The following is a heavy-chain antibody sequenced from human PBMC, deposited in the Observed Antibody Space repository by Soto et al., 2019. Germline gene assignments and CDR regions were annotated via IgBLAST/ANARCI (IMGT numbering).Heavy chain of an antibody. CDR1: GYTFTSYG. Sequence: ASVKVSCKGSGYTFTSYGISWVRQAPGQGLEWMGWISAYNGNTNYAQKLQGRVTMTTDTSTSTAYMELRSLRSDDTAVYYCARSPTGYSYGSPLEFDYWGQGTLVTAPQ. CDR2: ISAYNGNT. V-gene: IGHV1-18*01. J-gene: IGHJ4*02. D-gene: IGHD5-18*01. CDR3: ARSPTGYSYGSPLEFDY.